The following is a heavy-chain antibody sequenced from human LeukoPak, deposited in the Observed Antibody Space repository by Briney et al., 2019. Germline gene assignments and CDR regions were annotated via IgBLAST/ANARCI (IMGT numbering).Heavy chain of an antibody. CDR3: ARHSPYGSSWNEYFQH. V-gene: IGHV3-21*01. J-gene: IGHJ1*01. CDR2: ISSSSSYI. D-gene: IGHD6-13*01. CDR1: GFTFSSYS. Sequence: GGSLRLSCAASGFTFSSYSMNWVRQAPGMGLEWVSSISSSSSYIYYADSVKGRFTISRDNAKNSLYLQMNSLRAEDTAVYYCARHSPYGSSWNEYFQHWGQGTLVTVSS.